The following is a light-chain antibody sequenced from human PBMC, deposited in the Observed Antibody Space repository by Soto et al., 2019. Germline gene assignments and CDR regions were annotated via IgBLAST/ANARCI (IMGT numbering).Light chain of an antibody. CDR2: TAS. V-gene: IGKV1-39*01. J-gene: IGKJ1*01. CDR3: QQTYTTPRT. Sequence: IPMTQSPASLSASVGDRVTITCRTSQPISDYLNWYQQKPGKAPTLLIYTASNLQSGVPSRFSGTGSGTDFTFAISSLLPEDFATYYCQQTYTTPRTFGQGTKVDIK. CDR1: QPISDY.